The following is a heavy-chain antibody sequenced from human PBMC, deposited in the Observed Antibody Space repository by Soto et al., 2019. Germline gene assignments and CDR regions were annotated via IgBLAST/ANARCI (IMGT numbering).Heavy chain of an antibody. V-gene: IGHV1-18*01. Sequence: QVQLVQSGAEVNKPGASVKVSCKASGYTFTSYGSSWVRQAPGQGLEWMGWISAYNGNTNYAQKLQGRVTMTTDTSTSTAYMELRSLRSDDTAVYYCARSGGYMITGYYYYMDVWGKGTTVTVSS. CDR2: ISAYNGNT. D-gene: IGHD5-18*01. CDR3: ARSGGYMITGYYYYMDV. CDR1: GYTFTSYG. J-gene: IGHJ6*03.